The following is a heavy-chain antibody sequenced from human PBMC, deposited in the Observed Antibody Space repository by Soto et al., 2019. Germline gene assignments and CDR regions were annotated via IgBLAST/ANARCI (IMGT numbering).Heavy chain of an antibody. D-gene: IGHD3-10*01. V-gene: IGHV4-39*01. CDR3: ARLYYGSGSYYAYYYYGMDV. CDR1: GGSISSSSYY. Sequence: SETLSLTCTVSGGSISSSSYYWGWIRHPPVKGLEWIGSIYYSGSTYYNPSLKSRVTISVDTSKNQFSLKLSSVTAADTAVYYCARLYYGSGSYYAYYYYGMDVWGQGTTVTVSS. CDR2: IYYSGST. J-gene: IGHJ6*02.